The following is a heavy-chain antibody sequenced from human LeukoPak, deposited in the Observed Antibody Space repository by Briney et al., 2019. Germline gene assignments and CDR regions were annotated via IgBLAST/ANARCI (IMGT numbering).Heavy chain of an antibody. J-gene: IGHJ3*02. CDR3: ARHRPSNDAFDI. Sequence: GGSLRLSCAASGFTFSSYSMNWVRQAPGKGLEWVSSISSSSSYIYYADSVKGRFTISRDNAKNSLYLQMNSLRAEDTAVYYCARHRPSNDAFDIWGQGTMVTVSS. D-gene: IGHD3-3*02. CDR1: GFTFSSYS. V-gene: IGHV3-21*01. CDR2: ISSSSSYI.